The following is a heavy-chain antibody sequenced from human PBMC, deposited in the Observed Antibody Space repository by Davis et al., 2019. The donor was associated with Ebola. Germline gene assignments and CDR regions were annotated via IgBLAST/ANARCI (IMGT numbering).Heavy chain of an antibody. V-gene: IGHV3-74*01. D-gene: IGHD3-16*01. CDR2: MHSDGRTT. CDR1: GFTLSGYW. J-gene: IGHJ4*02. CDR3: ASLYGGY. Sequence: GESLKTSCAASGFTLSGYWMHWIRQAPGKGLEWVSHMHSDGRTTTYADSVKGRFTISRDTAKNTLYLQMSSLRAEDTAVYYCASLYGGYWGQGTLVTVSS.